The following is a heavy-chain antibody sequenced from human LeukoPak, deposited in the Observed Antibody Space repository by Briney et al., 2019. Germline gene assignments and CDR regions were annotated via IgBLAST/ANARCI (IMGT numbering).Heavy chain of an antibody. J-gene: IGHJ4*02. CDR1: GFSFGGSW. D-gene: IGHD2-15*01. V-gene: IGHV3-7*01. CDR2: IKEDGSVK. CDR3: ARDAGWFRFDY. Sequence: PGGSLRLSCAASGFSFGGSWMTWVRQAPGKGLEWLANIKEDGSVKNYEDSVKGRFTISRGNAKNSLYLHMNSLRAEDTAVYYCARDAGWFRFDYWGQGTLVTVSS.